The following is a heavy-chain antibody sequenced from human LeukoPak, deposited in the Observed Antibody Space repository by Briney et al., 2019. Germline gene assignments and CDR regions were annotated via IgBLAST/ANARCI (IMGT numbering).Heavy chain of an antibody. CDR2: ISAYNGNT. D-gene: IGHD2-2*02. CDR1: GYTFTSYG. V-gene: IGHV1-18*01. CDR3: ARGRYCSSTSCYINNWFDP. J-gene: IGHJ5*02. Sequence: ASVKVSCKASGYTFTSYGISWVRQAPGQGLEWMGWISAYNGNTNYAQKFQGRVTMTRNTSISTAYMELSSLRSEDTAVYYCARGRYCSSTSCYINNWFDPWGQGTLVTVSS.